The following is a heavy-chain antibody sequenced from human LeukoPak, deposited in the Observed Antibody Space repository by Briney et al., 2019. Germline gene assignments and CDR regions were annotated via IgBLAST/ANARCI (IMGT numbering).Heavy chain of an antibody. J-gene: IGHJ4*02. D-gene: IGHD3-3*01. CDR3: ARMDYDFDIFYFDY. Sequence: ASVKVSCKASGGTFNSYAINWVRQAPGQGLEWMGWISAYNGNTNYAQKLQGRVTMTTDTSTSTAYMELRSLRSDDTAVYYCARMDYDFDIFYFDYWGQGTLVTVSS. CDR2: ISAYNGNT. CDR1: GGTFNSYA. V-gene: IGHV1-18*01.